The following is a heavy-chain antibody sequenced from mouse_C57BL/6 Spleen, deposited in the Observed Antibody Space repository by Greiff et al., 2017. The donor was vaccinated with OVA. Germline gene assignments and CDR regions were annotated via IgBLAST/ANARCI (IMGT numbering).Heavy chain of an antibody. CDR2: IHPNSGST. CDR1: GYTFTSYW. V-gene: IGHV1-64*01. D-gene: IGHD1-1*01. J-gene: IGHJ1*03. CDR3: ARPYYYGSSDWYFDV. Sequence: QVQLQQPGAELVKPGASVKLSCKASGYTFTSYWMHWVKQRPGQGLEWIGMIHPNSGSTNYNEKFKSKATLTVDKSSSPAYMQLSSLTSEDSAVYYCARPYYYGSSDWYFDVWGTGTTVTVSS.